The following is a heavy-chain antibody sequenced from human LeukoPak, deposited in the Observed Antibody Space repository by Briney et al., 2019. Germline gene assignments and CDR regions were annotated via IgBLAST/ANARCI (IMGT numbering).Heavy chain of an antibody. CDR2: VYFGRNT. Sequence: PSETLSLTCTVSGGSIGSTNYYWGWIRQPPGKGLEWIGSVYFGRNTYYNPSLKSRVTISLVTSKNQFSLKLTSVTAADTAVYYCARDPLLRIEAFDIWGQGTMVTVSS. CDR1: GGSIGSTNYY. V-gene: IGHV4-39*07. D-gene: IGHD1-26*01. J-gene: IGHJ3*02. CDR3: ARDPLLRIEAFDI.